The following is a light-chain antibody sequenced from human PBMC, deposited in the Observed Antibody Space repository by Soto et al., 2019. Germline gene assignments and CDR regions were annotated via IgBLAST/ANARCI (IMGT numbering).Light chain of an antibody. CDR1: RGVRSY. Sequence: PGERATLACTPSRGVRSYLAWYQPSPGQRARLLVYDTSIRATSIPPRFSGSGSRTDFELTITSLEPEDGAVYYCEQRSDWPELTFGGGTRVDI. CDR2: DTS. J-gene: IGKJ4*01. CDR3: EQRSDWPELT. V-gene: IGKV3-11*01.